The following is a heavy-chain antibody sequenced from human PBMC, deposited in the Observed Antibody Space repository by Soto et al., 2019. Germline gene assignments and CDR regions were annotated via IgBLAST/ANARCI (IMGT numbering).Heavy chain of an antibody. Sequence: SVKVSCKASGGTFSIYAVTWVRQAPGQGPEGVGGIIPFFGAPKCAQKFQGRITITADESTSTAYMELRSLRSDDTAVYYCARDEAVPNDYWGQGTLVTVSS. CDR3: ARDEAVPNDY. V-gene: IGHV1-69*13. D-gene: IGHD6-19*01. J-gene: IGHJ4*02. CDR1: GGTFSIYA. CDR2: IIPFFGAP.